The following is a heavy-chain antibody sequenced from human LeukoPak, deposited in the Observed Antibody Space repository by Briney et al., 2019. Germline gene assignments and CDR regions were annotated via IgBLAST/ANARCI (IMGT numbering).Heavy chain of an antibody. CDR2: IYYGGST. CDR1: GASISSGGYY. V-gene: IGHV4-31*03. Sequence: PSETLSLTCTVSGASISSGGYYWSWIHQHPGKGLEWIGYIYYGGSTYYNPSLKSRITISVDTSKNQFSLELSSVTAADTAVYYCARADGGVRGYYFDYWGQGIMVTVSS. D-gene: IGHD3-10*01. J-gene: IGHJ4*02. CDR3: ARADGGVRGYYFDY.